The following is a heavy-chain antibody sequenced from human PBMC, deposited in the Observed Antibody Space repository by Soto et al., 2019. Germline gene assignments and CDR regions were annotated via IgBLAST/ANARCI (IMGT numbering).Heavy chain of an antibody. V-gene: IGHV3-74*01. CDR3: ARGVGSTGGDYYYGMDV. CDR2: IKSDGSST. Sequence: GGSLRLCCAASGFTFSSYWMHWVRQAPGEGLVWVSRIKSDGSSTTYADSVKGRFTISRDTAKNTLYLQMNSLRAEDTAVYFCARGVGSTGGDYYYGMDVWGQGTTVTVSS. CDR1: GFTFSSYW. J-gene: IGHJ6*02. D-gene: IGHD1-1*01.